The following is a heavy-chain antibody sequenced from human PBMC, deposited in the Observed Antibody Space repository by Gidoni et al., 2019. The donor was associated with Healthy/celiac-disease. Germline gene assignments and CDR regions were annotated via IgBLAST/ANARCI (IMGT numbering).Heavy chain of an antibody. J-gene: IGHJ6*04. V-gene: IGHV3-11*01. Sequence: QVQLVESGGGLVKPGGSLRLSCAASGFTFSAYYMSWIRQAPGKGLEWVSYISSSGSTIYYADSVKGRFTISRDNAKNSLYLQMNSLRAEDTAVYYCASPSDCSSTSCFPLDVWGKGTTVTVSS. CDR2: ISSSGSTI. CDR3: ASPSDCSSTSCFPLDV. CDR1: GFTFSAYY. D-gene: IGHD2-2*01.